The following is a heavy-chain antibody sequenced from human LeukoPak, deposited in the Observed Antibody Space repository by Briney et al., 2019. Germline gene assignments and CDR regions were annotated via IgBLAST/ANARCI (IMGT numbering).Heavy chain of an antibody. Sequence: SETLSLTCTVSGGSISSYYWSWIRQPPGKGLEWIGYIYYSGTTNYNPSLKSRVTISVDTSKNQFSLKLSSVTAADTAVYYCARGVYIAAAQYGYRGQGTLVTVSS. J-gene: IGHJ4*02. CDR2: IYYSGTT. V-gene: IGHV4-59*01. CDR3: ARGVYIAAAQYGY. D-gene: IGHD6-13*01. CDR1: GGSISSYY.